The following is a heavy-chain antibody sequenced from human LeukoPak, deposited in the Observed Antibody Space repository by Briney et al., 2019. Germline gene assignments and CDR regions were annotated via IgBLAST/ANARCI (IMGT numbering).Heavy chain of an antibody. CDR2: IWYDGSNK. CDR1: GFTFSSYG. D-gene: IGHD5-18*01. J-gene: IGHJ4*02. V-gene: IGHV3-33*01. Sequence: PGGSLRLSCAASGFTFSSYGMHWVRQAPGKGLEGLAVIWYDGSNKYYADSVKGRFTISRDNSKNTLYLQMNSLRAEDTAVYYCARDWRRGYSYGESWGQGTLVTVSS. CDR3: ARDWRRGYSYGES.